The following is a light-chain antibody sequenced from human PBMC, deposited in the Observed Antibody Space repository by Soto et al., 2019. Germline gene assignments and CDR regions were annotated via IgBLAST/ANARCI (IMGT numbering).Light chain of an antibody. CDR3: QQYNNWPPIT. J-gene: IGKJ5*01. V-gene: IGKV3-15*01. CDR2: DVS. Sequence: EIVMTQSPATLSVSPGEIATLSCRASQSVSSNLAGYQQKPGQSPRLLIYDVSTRATDSPARFSGSGSGTEFTLTISSLQAEDFAVYYCQQYNNWPPITFGKGTRLEIK. CDR1: QSVSSN.